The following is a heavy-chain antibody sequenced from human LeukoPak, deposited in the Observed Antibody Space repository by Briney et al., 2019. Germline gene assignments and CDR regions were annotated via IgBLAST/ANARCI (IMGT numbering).Heavy chain of an antibody. CDR2: ISSSSSYI. Sequence: GGSLRLSCAASGGSFSSYSMNRVRQAPGQGLEWVSSISSSSSYIYYADSVKGRFTISRGNAQNSVFLQMTSLRAEDTAVFSCARGSSGWSFDYWGQGTLVTVSS. V-gene: IGHV3-21*04. CDR3: ARGSSGWSFDY. CDR1: GGSFSSYS. J-gene: IGHJ4*02. D-gene: IGHD6-19*01.